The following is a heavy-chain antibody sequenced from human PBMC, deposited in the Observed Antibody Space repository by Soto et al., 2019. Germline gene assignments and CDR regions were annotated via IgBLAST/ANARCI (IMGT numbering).Heavy chain of an antibody. CDR3: AKATATGGGAFEI. CDR2: ILVAGSQ. D-gene: IGHD2-8*02. J-gene: IGHJ3*02. CDR1: GFICSSYD. V-gene: IGHV3-23*01. Sequence: VGSLRLSCAVSGFICSSYDMSWVRQAPGKGLAWVSTILVAGSQHYEDSVQGRFTISRDTSKNTVFLYMNSLTAGDTAVYYCAKATATGGGAFEIYGQGTMVTVSS.